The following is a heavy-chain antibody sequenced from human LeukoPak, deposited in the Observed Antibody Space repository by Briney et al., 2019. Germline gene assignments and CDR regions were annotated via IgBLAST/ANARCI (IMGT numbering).Heavy chain of an antibody. J-gene: IGHJ4*02. Sequence: PSETLSLTCTVSGGSISSYYWSWLRQPPGKGLEWLGYIYYSGSTNYNPSLKSRVTISVDTSKNQFSLKLSSVTAADTAVYYCARGAIFGVVIPYYFDYWGQGTLVTVSS. V-gene: IGHV4-59*01. CDR3: ARGAIFGVVIPYYFDY. CDR1: GGSISSYY. CDR2: IYYSGST. D-gene: IGHD3-3*01.